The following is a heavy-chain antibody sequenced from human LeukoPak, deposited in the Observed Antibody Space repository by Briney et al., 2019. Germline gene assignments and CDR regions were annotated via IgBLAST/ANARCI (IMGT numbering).Heavy chain of an antibody. CDR1: GLTFSSSW. CDR2: IKEDGGEK. D-gene: IGHD3-10*01. J-gene: IGHJ4*02. V-gene: IGHV3-7*02. CDR3: ARGSGDYLDY. Sequence: GGSLRLSCAASGLTFSSSWMSWVRQAPGKGLEWVANIKEDGGEKYYVDSVKGRFTISRDNAKNSLYLQMNSLRAEDTAVYHCARGSGDYLDYWGQGTLVTVSS.